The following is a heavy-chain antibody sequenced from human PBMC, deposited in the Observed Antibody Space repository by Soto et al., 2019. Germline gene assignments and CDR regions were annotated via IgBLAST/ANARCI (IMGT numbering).Heavy chain of an antibody. CDR1: GGSISSSNW. Sequence: PSETLYLTCAVSGGSISSSNWWSWVRPPPGKGLEWIGEIYHSGSTNYNPSLKSRVTISVDKSKNQFSLKLSSVTAADTAVYYCARAMVRGYDYYGMDVWGQGTTVTVSS. CDR2: IYHSGST. V-gene: IGHV4-4*02. D-gene: IGHD3-10*01. J-gene: IGHJ6*02. CDR3: ARAMVRGYDYYGMDV.